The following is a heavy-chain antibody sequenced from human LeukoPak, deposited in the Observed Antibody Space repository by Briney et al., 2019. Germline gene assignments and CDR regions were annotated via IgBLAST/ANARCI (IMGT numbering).Heavy chain of an antibody. V-gene: IGHV1-8*01. CDR2: MKPNSGNT. Sequence: ASVKVSCKASGYSFSSYEINWVRQATGQGLEWMGWMKPNSGNTEYAQKFQGRVTMSRNTSINTAYMELSSLRSDDTAVHYCARPGAAAGFGHWGQGTLVTVSS. D-gene: IGHD6-13*01. J-gene: IGHJ4*02. CDR3: ARPGAAAGFGH. CDR1: GYSFSSYE.